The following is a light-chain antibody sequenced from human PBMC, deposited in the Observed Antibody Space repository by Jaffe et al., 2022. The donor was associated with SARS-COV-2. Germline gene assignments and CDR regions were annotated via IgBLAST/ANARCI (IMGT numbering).Light chain of an antibody. Sequence: DIQMTQSPSSLSASVGDRVTITCRASQSVNEYVNWYQQKPGKAPKVLIYAASSLQSGVPSRFSGTGSGRDSTLTISSLQPEDVAIYFCQQSFSVPLTFGGGTRVEIK. CDR1: QSVNEY. J-gene: IGKJ4*01. CDR2: AAS. CDR3: QQSFSVPLT. V-gene: IGKV1-39*01.